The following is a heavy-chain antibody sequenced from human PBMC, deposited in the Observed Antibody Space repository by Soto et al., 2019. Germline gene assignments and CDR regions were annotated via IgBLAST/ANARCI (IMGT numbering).Heavy chain of an antibody. CDR3: ARGDATYWGGDCHPFDS. D-gene: IGHD2-21*02. V-gene: IGHV1-18*01. CDR1: GYTFTSYG. Sequence: QVQLVQSGAEVKKPGASVKVSCKASGYTFTSYGISWVRQAPGQGLEWMGWISAYNGNTNYAQKLQGRVTMTTDTSTSTAYMEVRSLGSDDTAVYYCARGDATYWGGDCHPFDSSGQGTLVTVSS. CDR2: ISAYNGNT. J-gene: IGHJ4*02.